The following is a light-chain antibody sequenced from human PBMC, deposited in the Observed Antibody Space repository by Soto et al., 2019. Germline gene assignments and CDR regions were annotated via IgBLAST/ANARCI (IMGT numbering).Light chain of an antibody. CDR3: SSYTSSSPSVV. J-gene: IGLJ2*01. Sequence: QSALTQPASVSGSPGQSITISCTGTSSGVGGYNYVSWYQQHPGKAPKLMIYDVSNRPSGVSNRFSGSKSGNTASLTISGLQAEDEADYYCSSYTSSSPSVVFGGGTKLTVL. CDR1: SSGVGGYNY. CDR2: DVS. V-gene: IGLV2-14*01.